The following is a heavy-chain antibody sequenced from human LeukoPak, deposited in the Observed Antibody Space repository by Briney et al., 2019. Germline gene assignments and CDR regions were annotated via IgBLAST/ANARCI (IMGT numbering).Heavy chain of an antibody. Sequence: PSETLSLTCTVSGYSISSGYYWGWIRQPPGKGLEWIGSIYHSGSTYYNPSLKSRVTISVDTSKNQFSLKLSSVTAADTAVYYCARDRRGYSGPSDIWGQGTMVTVSS. D-gene: IGHD6-25*01. CDR3: ARDRRGYSGPSDI. J-gene: IGHJ3*02. CDR1: GYSISSGYY. CDR2: IYHSGST. V-gene: IGHV4-38-2*02.